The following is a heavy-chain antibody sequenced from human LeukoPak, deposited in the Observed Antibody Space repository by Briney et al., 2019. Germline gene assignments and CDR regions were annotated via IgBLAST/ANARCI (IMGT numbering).Heavy chain of an antibody. CDR3: ARETHSGRYSLDDWFDP. Sequence: SETLSLTCTVSGASVTTNYWSWIRQPAGKGLEWIGRIYTSGSTNYNPSLKSRVTLSLDKSKNQLSLKLKSVTAADTALYYCARETHSGRYSLDDWFDPWGQGTLVTVSS. CDR1: GASVTTNY. CDR2: IYTSGST. J-gene: IGHJ5*02. D-gene: IGHD1-26*01. V-gene: IGHV4-4*07.